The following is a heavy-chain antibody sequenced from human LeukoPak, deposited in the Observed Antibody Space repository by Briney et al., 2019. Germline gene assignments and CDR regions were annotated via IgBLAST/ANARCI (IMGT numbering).Heavy chain of an antibody. D-gene: IGHD1-7*01. V-gene: IGHV5-51*01. CDR2: IHPGDSDA. J-gene: IGHJ4*02. CDR1: GYTFTTYW. CDR3: ATPTLGTIGEYLFDY. Sequence: GESLKISCRGSGYTFTTYWIGWVRQLPGKGLEWMGIIHPGDSDARYSPSFQGQVTISADKSISTAYLQWSTLKASDTAMYYCATPTLGTIGEYLFDYWGQGTPVTVSS.